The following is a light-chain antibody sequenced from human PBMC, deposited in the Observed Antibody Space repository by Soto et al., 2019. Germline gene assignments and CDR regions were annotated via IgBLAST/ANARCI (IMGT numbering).Light chain of an antibody. CDR1: QSISTW. CDR2: GAS. V-gene: IGKV1-5*01. J-gene: IGKJ1*01. Sequence: DIQMTHSPSTLSVSALYSVTITCRSSQSISTWLAWYQQKPGKAPKLLIYGASSLASGVPSRFSGSGSGTEFTLTISSLQPDDFATYYCQQNNGYSERMFGQGTKVDIK. CDR3: QQNNGYSERM.